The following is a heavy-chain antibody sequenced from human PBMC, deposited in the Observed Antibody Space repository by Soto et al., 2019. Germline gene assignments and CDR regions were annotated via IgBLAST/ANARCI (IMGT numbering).Heavy chain of an antibody. CDR3: ARDPCGRGGRCYWGLDV. CDR1: GGSFSSGDYY. Sequence: SETLSLTCTVSGGSFSSGDYYWSWIRQHPGKGLEWIGSTYYSGSTYYNPSLKSRVTISVDTSKNQFSLKLSSVTAADTAVYYCARDPCGRGGRCYWGLDVWCRGTTVTVS. J-gene: IGHJ6*02. V-gene: IGHV4-31*03. D-gene: IGHD2-15*01. CDR2: TYYSGST.